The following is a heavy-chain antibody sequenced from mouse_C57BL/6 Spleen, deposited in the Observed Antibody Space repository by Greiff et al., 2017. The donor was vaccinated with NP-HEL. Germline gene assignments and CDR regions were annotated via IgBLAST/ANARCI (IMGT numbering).Heavy chain of an antibody. CDR1: GYTFTSYW. CDR3: ARSGGRGGYYFDY. CDR2: IHPNSGST. D-gene: IGHD3-2*02. Sequence: VQLQQSGAELVKPGASVKLSCKASGYTFTSYWMHWVKQRPGQGLEWIGMIHPNSGSTNYNEKFKSKATLTVDKSSSTAYMQLSSLTSEDSAVYYCARSGGRGGYYFDYWGQGTTLTVSS. V-gene: IGHV1-64*01. J-gene: IGHJ2*01.